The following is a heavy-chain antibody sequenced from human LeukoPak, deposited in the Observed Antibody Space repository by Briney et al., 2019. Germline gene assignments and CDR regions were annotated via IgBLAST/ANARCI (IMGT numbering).Heavy chain of an antibody. CDR1: GYRFSAYY. D-gene: IGHD3-22*01. Sequence: ASVKVSCKAAGYRFSAYYIHWVRQAPGQGLEWMGWINPDNGGTNYLEKFQGRVTMTRDTSITTAYMELSRLRSDDTAVYYCARDYGLHSSGYGPFDLWGRGALITVSS. J-gene: IGHJ2*01. V-gene: IGHV1-2*02. CDR2: INPDNGGT. CDR3: ARDYGLHSSGYGPFDL.